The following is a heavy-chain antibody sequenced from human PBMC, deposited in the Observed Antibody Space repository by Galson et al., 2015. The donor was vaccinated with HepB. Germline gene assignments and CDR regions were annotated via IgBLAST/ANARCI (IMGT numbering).Heavy chain of an antibody. J-gene: IGHJ6*02. Sequence: SLRLSCAASGFTFSNARMSWVRQAPGKGLEWVGRIKSKTDGGTTDYAAPVKGRFTISRDDSKNTLYLQMNSLKTEDTAVYYCTTKRDVFNGMDVWGQGTTVTVSS. CDR1: GFTFSNAR. V-gene: IGHV3-15*01. D-gene: IGHD2-21*01. CDR3: TTKRDVFNGMDV. CDR2: IKSKTDGGTT.